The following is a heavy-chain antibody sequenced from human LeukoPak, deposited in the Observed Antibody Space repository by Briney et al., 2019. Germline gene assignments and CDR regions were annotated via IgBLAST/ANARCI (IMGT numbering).Heavy chain of an antibody. CDR2: NIPIFGTA. CDR3: ARGPYYDFWSGQSTDYGMDV. Sequence: ASVKVSCKASGGTFSSYAISWVRQAPGQGLEWMGGNIPIFGTANYAQKFQGRVTITADESTSTAYMELSSLRSEDTAVYYCARGPYYDFWSGQSTDYGMDVWGQGTTVTVSS. J-gene: IGHJ6*02. V-gene: IGHV1-69*13. CDR1: GGTFSSYA. D-gene: IGHD3-3*01.